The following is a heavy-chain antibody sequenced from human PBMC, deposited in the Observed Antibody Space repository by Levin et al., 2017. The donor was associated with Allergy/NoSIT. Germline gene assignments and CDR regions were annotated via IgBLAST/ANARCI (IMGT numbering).Heavy chain of an antibody. J-gene: IGHJ1*01. CDR2: IWYDGINT. D-gene: IGHD3-10*01. V-gene: IGHV3-33*02. Sequence: GGSLRLSCAAPGFLFNAYGMHWVRQAPGKGLEWVAGIWYDGINTYYADSVKGRLTISRDNSTNTLFLDMTSLGADETAVYYCAREGNYGAASYQEYLQYWGQGALVTGSS. CDR3: AREGNYGAASYQEYLQY. CDR1: GFLFNAYG.